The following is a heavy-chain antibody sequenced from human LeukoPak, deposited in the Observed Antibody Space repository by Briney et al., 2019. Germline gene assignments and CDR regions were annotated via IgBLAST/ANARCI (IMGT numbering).Heavy chain of an antibody. V-gene: IGHV1-8*01. J-gene: IGHJ4*02. CDR3: ARASYDYVWGSYSVVDY. D-gene: IGHD3-16*01. CDR1: GYTFTSYD. CDR2: MNPNSGNT. Sequence: ASVKVSCKASGYTFTSYDINWVRQATGQGLEWMGWMNPNSGNTGYAQKFQGRDTMTRNTSISTAYMELSSLRSEDTAVYYCARASYDYVWGSYSVVDYWGQGTLVTVSS.